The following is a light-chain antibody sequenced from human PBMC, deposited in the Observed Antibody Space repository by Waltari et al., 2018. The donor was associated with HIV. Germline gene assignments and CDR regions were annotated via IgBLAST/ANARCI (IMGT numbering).Light chain of an antibody. CDR1: SSDVGAFNY. V-gene: IGLV2-14*01. J-gene: IGLJ1*01. Sequence: QSALTQPASVSGSPGQSVTISCTGTSSDVGAFNYVSWYQQHPGKAPRLIIYHVSDRPSGISSRFSGSKSANTASLTISGLQTEDEADYYCSVFTTINTYVFGTGTKLSVL. CDR2: HVS. CDR3: SVFTTINTYV.